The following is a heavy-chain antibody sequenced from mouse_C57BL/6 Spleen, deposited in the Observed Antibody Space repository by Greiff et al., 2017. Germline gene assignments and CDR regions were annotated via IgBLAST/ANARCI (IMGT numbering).Heavy chain of an antibody. D-gene: IGHD1-1*01. J-gene: IGHJ2*01. Sequence: QVQLQQPGAELVKPGASVKMSCKASGYTFTSYWITWVKRRPGQGLEWIGDIFPGSGSTNYNEKFKSKANLPVATSSSTAYMQLSSLTSEDSAVYYCARGITTVVASSYFDYWGQGTTLTVSS. CDR3: ARGITTVVASSYFDY. V-gene: IGHV1-55*01. CDR2: IFPGSGST. CDR1: GYTFTSYW.